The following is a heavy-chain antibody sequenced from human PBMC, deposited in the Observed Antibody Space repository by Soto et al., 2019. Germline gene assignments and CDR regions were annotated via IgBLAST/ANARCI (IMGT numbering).Heavy chain of an antibody. J-gene: IGHJ4*02. D-gene: IGHD2-15*01. CDR2: ILPIMGSV. Sequence: QVHLVQSGSELKKPGSSVTVSCKASGGTFNTYTFSWVRQAPGQGLEWMGSILPIMGSVNYAHDFRGRLSITADPSTTTAYMELTSLTSHDTAIYYCARIPRYSYPTSDPLDNWGQGTLVTVSS. V-gene: IGHV1-69*01. CDR1: GGTFNTYT. CDR3: ARIPRYSYPTSDPLDN.